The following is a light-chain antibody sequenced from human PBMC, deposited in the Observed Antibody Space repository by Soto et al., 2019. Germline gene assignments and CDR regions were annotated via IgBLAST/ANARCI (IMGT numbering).Light chain of an antibody. V-gene: IGKV3-11*01. CDR1: QSVSSY. J-gene: IGKJ5*01. CDR2: DAS. CDR3: QQRNNWPPIT. Sequence: ETVMTQSPATLSLSPGERATLSCRASQSVSSYLAWYQQKPGQAPRLLIYDASNRATGIPARFSGSGSGTDFTLTIDNLQPEDFAIYYCQQRNNWPPITFGQGTRLEI.